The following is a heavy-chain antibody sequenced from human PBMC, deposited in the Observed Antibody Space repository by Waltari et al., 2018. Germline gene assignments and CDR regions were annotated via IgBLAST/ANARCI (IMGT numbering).Heavy chain of an antibody. J-gene: IGHJ4*02. D-gene: IGHD6-19*01. Sequence: EVQLVESGGGLIQPGGSLRLSCAASGLLVSSNYMSWVRQAPWRGLEWVSLIYSGGSAYYVDSVKGRFTISRDNSKNTLYLQMDSLSVEDTAVYYCARWQQWPVRAFDYWGQGTLVTVSS. CDR1: GLLVSSNY. CDR3: ARWQQWPVRAFDY. CDR2: IYSGGSA. V-gene: IGHV3-53*01.